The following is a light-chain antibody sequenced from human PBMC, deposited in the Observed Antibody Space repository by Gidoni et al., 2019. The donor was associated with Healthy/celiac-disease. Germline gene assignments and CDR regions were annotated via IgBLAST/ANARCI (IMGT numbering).Light chain of an antibody. J-gene: IGKJ2*01. V-gene: IGKV3-20*01. Sequence: ELVLTQSPGILSLSPGERATLSCRASQSVSSSYLAWYQQKPGQAPRLLIYGASSRATGIPDRFSGSGSGTDFTLTISRLEPEDFAVYYCQQYGSSPYTFGQGTKVEIK. CDR1: QSVSSSY. CDR2: GAS. CDR3: QQYGSSPYT.